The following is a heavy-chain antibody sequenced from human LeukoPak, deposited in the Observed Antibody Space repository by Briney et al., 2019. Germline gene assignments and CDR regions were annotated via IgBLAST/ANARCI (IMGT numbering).Heavy chain of an antibody. CDR3: ARGGGWLLRVSGAFDI. CDR2: IHPSGST. V-gene: IGHV4-34*01. J-gene: IGHJ3*02. D-gene: IGHD6-19*01. Sequence: SETLSLTCAVYGGSFSSYYWSWIRQPPGKGLEWIGEIHPSGSTKYNPSLKSRVTISVDASKNQFSLKLSSVTAADTAVYYCARGGGWLLRVSGAFDIWGQGTMVTVSS. CDR1: GGSFSSYY.